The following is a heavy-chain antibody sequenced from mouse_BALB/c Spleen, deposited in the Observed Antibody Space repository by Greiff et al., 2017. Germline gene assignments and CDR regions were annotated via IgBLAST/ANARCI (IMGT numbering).Heavy chain of an antibody. CDR2: INPSTGYT. V-gene: IGHV1-7*01. J-gene: IGHJ2*01. CDR3: ARDPTTAKDY. Sequence: QVQLQQSGAELAKPGASVKMSCKASGYTFTSYWMHWVKQRPGQGLEWIGYINPSTGYTEYNQKFKDKATLTADKSSSTAYMQLSSLTSEDSAVYYCARDPTTAKDYWGQGTTLTVSS. D-gene: IGHD1-2*01. CDR1: GYTFTSYW.